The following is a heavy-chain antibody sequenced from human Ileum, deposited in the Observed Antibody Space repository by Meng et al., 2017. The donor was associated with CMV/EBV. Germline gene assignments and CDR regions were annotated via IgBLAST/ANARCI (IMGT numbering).Heavy chain of an antibody. Sequence: TTLKESGPTLGKPTWPLTLTCTFSGFSLSTSGVGVGWIRQPPGKALECCALIYWDDDKRYSPSLKSRLTITKDTSKNQVVLTMTNMDPVDTGTYFCAHRRAYYGSWDWGDVDNWGQGALAPSPQ. CDR3: AHRRAYYGSWDWGDVDN. D-gene: IGHD3-10*01. J-gene: IGHJ4*02. CDR2: IYWDDDK. V-gene: IGHV2-5*02. CDR1: GFSLSTSGVG.